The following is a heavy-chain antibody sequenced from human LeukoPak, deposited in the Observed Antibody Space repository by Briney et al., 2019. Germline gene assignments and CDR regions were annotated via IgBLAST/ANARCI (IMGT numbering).Heavy chain of an antibody. Sequence: GGSLRLSCAGSGFTFSSYSMNWVRQTPGKGLEWVSSISSSSSHIYYADSLKGRFTISRDNAKNSLYLQMNSLRAEDTAVYYCARDRIAVANVIDYWGQGTLVTVSS. J-gene: IGHJ4*02. D-gene: IGHD6-19*01. CDR1: GFTFSSYS. CDR2: ISSSSSHI. CDR3: ARDRIAVANVIDY. V-gene: IGHV3-21*01.